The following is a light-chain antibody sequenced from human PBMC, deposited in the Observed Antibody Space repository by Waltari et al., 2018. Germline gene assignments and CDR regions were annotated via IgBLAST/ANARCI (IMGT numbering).Light chain of an antibody. CDR3: QQRDNWPRT. V-gene: IGKV3-11*01. CDR2: DTS. CDR1: QSISRY. Sequence: IVLTQSPATLSLSPGESAALSCRASQSISRYLAWYQQKPGQPPRLLIHDTSNRATGIPARFSGRGSGTDFTLSITTLEPEDFAVYYCQQRDNWPRTFGQGTRVEV. J-gene: IGKJ1*01.